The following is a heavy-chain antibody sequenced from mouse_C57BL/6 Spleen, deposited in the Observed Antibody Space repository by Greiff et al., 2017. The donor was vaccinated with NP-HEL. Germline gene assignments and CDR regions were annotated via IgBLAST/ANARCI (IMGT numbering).Heavy chain of an antibody. D-gene: IGHD1-1*01. Sequence: EVHLVESGGGLVQPGGSLSLSCAASGFTFTDYYMSWVRQPPGKALEWLGFIRNKANGYTTEYSASVKGRFTISRDNSQSILYLQMNALRAEDSATYYCASPAEVADYAMDYWGQGTSVTVSS. J-gene: IGHJ4*01. CDR3: ASPAEVADYAMDY. CDR2: IRNKANGYTT. V-gene: IGHV7-3*01. CDR1: GFTFTDYY.